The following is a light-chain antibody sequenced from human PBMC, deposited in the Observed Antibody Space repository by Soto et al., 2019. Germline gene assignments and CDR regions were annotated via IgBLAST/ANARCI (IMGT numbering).Light chain of an antibody. CDR2: GES. CDR3: QQYGGSPSIT. CDR1: QILSSNY. V-gene: IGKV3-20*01. J-gene: IGKJ5*01. Sequence: EIVLTKSPGTLSLSPXEGATLSCRASQILSSNYLAWYQQKPGQAPRLLIYGESRRATGIPDRFSGSGSGTDFTLAIRRLEPEASAVYYCQQYGGSPSITFGQGTRLEIK.